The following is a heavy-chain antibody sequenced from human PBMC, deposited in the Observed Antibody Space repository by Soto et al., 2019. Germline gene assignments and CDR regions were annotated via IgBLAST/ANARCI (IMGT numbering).Heavy chain of an antibody. Sequence: SETLSLTCTVSGGSISSSSYYWGWIRQPPGKGLEWIGSIYYSGSTYYNPSLKSRVTISVDTSKNQFSLKLSSVTAADTAVYYCARSWIQLWLVWFDPWGQGTLLTVS. CDR1: GGSISSSSYY. D-gene: IGHD5-18*01. V-gene: IGHV4-39*01. CDR2: IYYSGST. CDR3: ARSWIQLWLVWFDP. J-gene: IGHJ5*02.